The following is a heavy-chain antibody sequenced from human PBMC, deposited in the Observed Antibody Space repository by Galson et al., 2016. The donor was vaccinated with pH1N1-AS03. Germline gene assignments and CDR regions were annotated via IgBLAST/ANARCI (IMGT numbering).Heavy chain of an antibody. CDR2: ISNYNGNPT. J-gene: IGHJ4*02. Sequence: SVKVSCKASGNTFYTYGFSWVRQAPGQGLEWVGWISNYNGNPTSYAQKYQDRVFMTTDTSTTTAYMELRSLRSDDTAVYYCASGSGNYDVLDYWGQGILVTVSS. CDR1: GNTFYTYG. D-gene: IGHD1-26*01. V-gene: IGHV1-18*01. CDR3: ASGSGNYDVLDY.